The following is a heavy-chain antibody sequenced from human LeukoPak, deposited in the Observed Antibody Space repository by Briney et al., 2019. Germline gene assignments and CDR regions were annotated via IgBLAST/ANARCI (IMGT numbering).Heavy chain of an antibody. Sequence: SQSLGLTRGFSVYPNRIRYYWGSIRQCPGDWLDWMGSIYHSGSTYYNPSLKSRVTISVDTSKNQFSLKLSSVTAADTAVYYCARGSGYSSGRFDYWGQGTLVTVSS. CDR3: ARGSGYSSGRFDY. CDR2: IYHSGST. J-gene: IGHJ4*02. V-gene: IGHV4-38-2*01. CDR1: VYPNRIRYY. D-gene: IGHD6-19*01.